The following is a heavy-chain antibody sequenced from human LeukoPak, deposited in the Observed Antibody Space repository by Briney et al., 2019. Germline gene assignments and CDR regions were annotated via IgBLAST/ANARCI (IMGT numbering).Heavy chain of an antibody. Sequence: GESLKISCKGSGYRFTSYWISWVRQMPGKGLEWMGMIDPSDSYANYSPSLQGHVTLSADKSTSTAYLQWSSLKASDTGMYYCARHGYSSSWYDYWGQGTLDTVSS. J-gene: IGHJ4*02. V-gene: IGHV5-10-1*01. CDR1: GYRFTSYW. CDR3: ARHGYSSSWYDY. CDR2: IDPSDSYA. D-gene: IGHD6-13*01.